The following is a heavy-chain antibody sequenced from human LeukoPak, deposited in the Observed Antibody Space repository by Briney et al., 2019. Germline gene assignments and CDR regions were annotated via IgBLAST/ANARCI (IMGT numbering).Heavy chain of an antibody. CDR3: AREVGYCSSTSCSSRNFQH. D-gene: IGHD2-2*01. J-gene: IGHJ1*01. Sequence: ASVKVSCKASGYTFTGYYMHWVRQAPGQGREGMGWINPNSGGTNYAQKFQGRVTMTRDTSISTAYMELSRLRSDDTAVYHCAREVGYCSSTSCSSRNFQHWGQGTLVTVSS. CDR2: INPNSGGT. V-gene: IGHV1-2*02. CDR1: GYTFTGYY.